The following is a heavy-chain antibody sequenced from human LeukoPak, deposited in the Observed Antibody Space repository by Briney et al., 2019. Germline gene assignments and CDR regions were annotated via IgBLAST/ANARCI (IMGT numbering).Heavy chain of an antibody. V-gene: IGHV4-39*07. CDR2: IHYSGTT. CDR1: GGSISSYY. Sequence: PSETLSLTCTVSGGSISSYYWGWIRQPPGKGLEWIGSIHYSGTTYYSPSLKSRVIISVDKSKNQFSLKLSSVTAADTAVYYCARDIYSGSGNLHWFDPWGQGTLVTVSS. J-gene: IGHJ5*02. D-gene: IGHD3-10*01. CDR3: ARDIYSGSGNLHWFDP.